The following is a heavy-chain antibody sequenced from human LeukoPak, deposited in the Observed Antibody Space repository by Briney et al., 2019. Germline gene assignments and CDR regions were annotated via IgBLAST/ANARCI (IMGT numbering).Heavy chain of an antibody. D-gene: IGHD1-1*01. CDR2: IDATSMYI. V-gene: IGHV3-21*01. Sequence: GGSLRLSCGASGFTFRTYTMAWVRQAPGKGLEWVASIDATSMYISYAASMKGRFTISRDNAKNSLYLQMDSLRVEDTAIYYCARDPRTVRIWGQGTLVTVSS. J-gene: IGHJ4*02. CDR1: GFTFRTYT. CDR3: ARDPRTVRI.